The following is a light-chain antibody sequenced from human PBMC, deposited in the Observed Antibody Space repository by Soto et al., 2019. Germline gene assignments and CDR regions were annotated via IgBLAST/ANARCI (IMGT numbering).Light chain of an antibody. CDR3: AAWDDNLNRVL. CDR2: DVS. J-gene: IGLJ2*01. V-gene: IGLV2-11*01. Sequence: QSVLTQPRSVSGPPGQSVSISCSGTSSDVGTYNYVSWYQQHPGKAPKLMIYDVSKRPSGVPDRFSGSKSGNTASLTISGLQAEDEADYYCAAWDDNLNRVLFGGGTKLTVL. CDR1: SSDVGTYNY.